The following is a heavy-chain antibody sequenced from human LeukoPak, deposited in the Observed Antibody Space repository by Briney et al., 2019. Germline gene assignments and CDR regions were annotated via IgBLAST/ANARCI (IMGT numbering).Heavy chain of an antibody. CDR1: GFTFSSYA. V-gene: IGHV3-23*01. CDR3: AKDGAILWTQKYFDY. D-gene: IGHD2-21*01. CDR2: ISASAGST. J-gene: IGHJ4*02. Sequence: PGGSLRLSCAASGFTFSSYAMTWVRQAPGKGLEWVSSISASAGSTYYADSVKGRFTISRDNSKGTLYLQMNSLRADDTAIYACAKDGAILWTQKYFDYWGQGTLVTVSS.